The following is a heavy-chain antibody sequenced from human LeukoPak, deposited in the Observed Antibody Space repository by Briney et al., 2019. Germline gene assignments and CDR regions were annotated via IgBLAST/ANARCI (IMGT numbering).Heavy chain of an antibody. J-gene: IGHJ5*02. Sequence: SVKVSCKASGGTFSSYAISWVRQAPGQGLEWMGGIIPIFGTANYAQKFQGRVTITADESTSTAYMELSSLRSEDTAVYYCARDTERITIFGVVSWFDPWGQGTLVTVSS. V-gene: IGHV1-69*13. D-gene: IGHD3-3*01. CDR3: ARDTERITIFGVVSWFDP. CDR2: IIPIFGTA. CDR1: GGTFSSYA.